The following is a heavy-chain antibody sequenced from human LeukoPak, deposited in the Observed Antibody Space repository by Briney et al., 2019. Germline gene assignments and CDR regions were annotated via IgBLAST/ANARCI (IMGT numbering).Heavy chain of an antibody. Sequence: GGSVGLPCGALGFPFEVYAMQWARQAPGKGWEWVSLIGGDRGSTYYADSVKGRITISRDNSKNSLYLQMNSLRTEDTALYYCAKDAPTRGAFDIWGQGTMVTVSS. J-gene: IGHJ3*02. V-gene: IGHV3-43*02. CDR3: AKDAPTRGAFDI. CDR1: GFPFEVYA. CDR2: IGGDRGST.